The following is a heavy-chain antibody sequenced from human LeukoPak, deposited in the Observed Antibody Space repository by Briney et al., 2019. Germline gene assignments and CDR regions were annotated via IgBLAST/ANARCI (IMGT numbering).Heavy chain of an antibody. CDR2: INSDGSST. CDR1: GFTFSSYS. J-gene: IGHJ4*02. CDR3: ARSYSGSYYDFDY. V-gene: IGHV3-74*01. D-gene: IGHD1-26*01. Sequence: PGGSLRLSCAASGFTFSSYSMNWVRQAPWKGLVWVSHINSDGSSTNYADSVKGRFTISRDNARDTLYLQMNSLRAEDTAVYYCARSYSGSYYDFDYWGQGTLVTVSS.